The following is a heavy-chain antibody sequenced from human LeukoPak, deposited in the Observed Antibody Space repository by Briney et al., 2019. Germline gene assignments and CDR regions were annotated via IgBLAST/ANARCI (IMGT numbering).Heavy chain of an antibody. Sequence: GASVKVSCKASGYTFTSYGISWVRQAPGQGLEWMGWISAYNGNTNYAQKLQGRVTMTTDTSTSTAYMELRSLRSDDTAVYYCARARIRYSSSWYQNDYWGQGTLVTVSS. CDR1: GYTFTSYG. V-gene: IGHV1-18*01. J-gene: IGHJ4*02. CDR3: ARARIRYSSSWYQNDY. D-gene: IGHD6-13*01. CDR2: ISAYNGNT.